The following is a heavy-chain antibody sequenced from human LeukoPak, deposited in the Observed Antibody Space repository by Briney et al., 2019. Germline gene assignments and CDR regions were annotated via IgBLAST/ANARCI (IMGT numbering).Heavy chain of an antibody. D-gene: IGHD7-27*01. CDR3: AKGRWGLTINNFDL. V-gene: IGHV3-23*01. CDR1: GFTFSSYG. Sequence: GGSLRLSCAASGFTFSSYGMHWVRQAPGKGLEWVSVISDRGDNTYYGDSVKGRFTISRDSSKNTLYLQMNSLGGEDTALYYCAKGRWGLTINNFDLWGQGTMVTVSS. CDR2: ISDRGDNT. J-gene: IGHJ3*01.